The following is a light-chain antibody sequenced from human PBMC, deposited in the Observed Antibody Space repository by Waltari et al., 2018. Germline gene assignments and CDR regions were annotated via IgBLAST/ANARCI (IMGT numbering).Light chain of an antibody. CDR1: QNVSIF. CDR3: QQRSIWPPST. V-gene: IGKV3-11*01. Sequence: IVLTQSPATLSVSPGGRATVSCRASQNVSIFLAWYQHKPGQAPRLFIYDVDNRATGIPPRFIGRGSGTDFTLSISRFESEDSAVLSCQQRSIWPPSTFGQGTRLEIK. CDR2: DVD. J-gene: IGKJ5*01.